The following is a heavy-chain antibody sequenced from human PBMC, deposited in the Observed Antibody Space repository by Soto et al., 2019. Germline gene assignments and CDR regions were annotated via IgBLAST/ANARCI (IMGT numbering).Heavy chain of an antibody. V-gene: IGHV1-2*02. J-gene: IGHJ4*02. Sequence: QVQRVTSGAEVKKPGASVNVACEASGYTFTGSSIHWGRQAPGQGLEWMGYINPNSGGTIFAQKFQGRVTMTRDTSISTAYMELSRVASDDTAVYYCARDLTGDPNYWGQGTLVTVSS. CDR1: GYTFTGSS. CDR2: INPNSGGT. CDR3: ARDLTGDPNY. D-gene: IGHD7-27*01.